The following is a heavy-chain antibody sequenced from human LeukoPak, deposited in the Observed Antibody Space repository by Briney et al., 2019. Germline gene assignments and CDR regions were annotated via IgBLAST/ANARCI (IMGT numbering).Heavy chain of an antibody. D-gene: IGHD3-9*01. Sequence: GGSLRLSCAASGFTVSSNYMSWVRQAPGKGLEWVSVIYSGGSTYYADSVKGRFTISRDNSKNTLYLQMNSLRAEDTAVYYCASPPVLRYFDWFRYYYGMDVWGQGTTVTVSS. CDR2: IYSGGST. J-gene: IGHJ6*02. CDR1: GFTVSSNY. CDR3: ASPPVLRYFDWFRYYYGMDV. V-gene: IGHV3-66*01.